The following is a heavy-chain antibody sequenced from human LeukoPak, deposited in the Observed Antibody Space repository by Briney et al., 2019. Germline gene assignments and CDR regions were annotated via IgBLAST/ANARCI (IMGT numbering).Heavy chain of an antibody. Sequence: KPSETLSLTCAVSGDSISSSGYYWSWIRQPPGKGLEWIGYIYYSGSTNYNPSLKSRVTISVDTSKNQFSLKLSSVTAADTAVYYCARGRVGYSSSWYNYWGQGTLVTVSS. D-gene: IGHD6-13*01. CDR2: IYYSGST. CDR3: ARGRVGYSSSWYNY. J-gene: IGHJ4*02. V-gene: IGHV4-61*08. CDR1: GDSISSSGYY.